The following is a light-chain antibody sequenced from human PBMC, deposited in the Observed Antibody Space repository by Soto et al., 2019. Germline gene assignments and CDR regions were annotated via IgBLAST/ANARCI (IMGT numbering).Light chain of an antibody. CDR1: QTVSSSY. Sequence: EIVLTQSPGTLSLSPGERATLSCRASQTVSSSYLAWYQQKPGQAPRLLIYGASSRATGIPDRFSGSGSATDFTLTISRLEPEDFAVYYCQQYGNSPLTFGGGTKVDIK. CDR2: GAS. V-gene: IGKV3-20*01. J-gene: IGKJ4*01. CDR3: QQYGNSPLT.